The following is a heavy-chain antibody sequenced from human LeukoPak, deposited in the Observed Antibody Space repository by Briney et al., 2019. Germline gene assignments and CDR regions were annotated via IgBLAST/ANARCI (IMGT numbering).Heavy chain of an antibody. V-gene: IGHV4-31*03. Sequence: SETLSLTCTVSGGSISSGGYYWSWIRQHPGKGLEWIGYIYYSGSTYYNPSLKSRVTTSVDTSKNQFSLKLSSVTAADTAVYYCARGDYGDYAYYFDYRGQGTLVTVSS. CDR1: GGSISSGGYY. CDR2: IYYSGST. CDR3: ARGDYGDYAYYFDY. J-gene: IGHJ4*02. D-gene: IGHD4-17*01.